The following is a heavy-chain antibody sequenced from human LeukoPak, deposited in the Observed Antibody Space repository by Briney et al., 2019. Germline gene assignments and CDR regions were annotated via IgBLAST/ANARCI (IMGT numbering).Heavy chain of an antibody. Sequence: GSLRLSCAVSGFTVSSEYMSWVRQAPGKGLEWVAVRYSNGNTYYADSVKGRFTISRDNSENALYLHMNSLRVEDTAVYYCAQARSSSGYGPLGVYWGQGTLVTVSA. CDR1: GFTVSSEY. CDR3: AQARSSSGYGPLGVY. V-gene: IGHV3-53*01. CDR2: RYSNGNT. J-gene: IGHJ4*02. D-gene: IGHD5-12*01.